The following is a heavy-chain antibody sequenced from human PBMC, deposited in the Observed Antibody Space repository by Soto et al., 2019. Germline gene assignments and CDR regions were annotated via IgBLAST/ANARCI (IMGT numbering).Heavy chain of an antibody. V-gene: IGHV1-69*13. CDR1: GGTFSSYA. Sequence: SVKVSCKASGGTFSSYAISWVRQAPGQGLEWMGGIIPIFGTANYAQKFQGRVTITADESTSTAYMELSSLRSEDTAVYYCARGYYDSSGYYPSPYPFSRSYFDYRGQGTLVTVSS. CDR2: IIPIFGTA. D-gene: IGHD3-22*01. CDR3: ARGYYDSSGYYPSPYPFSRSYFDY. J-gene: IGHJ4*02.